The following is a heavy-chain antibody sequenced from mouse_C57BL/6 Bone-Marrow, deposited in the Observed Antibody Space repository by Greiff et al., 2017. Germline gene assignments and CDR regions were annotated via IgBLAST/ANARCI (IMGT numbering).Heavy chain of an antibody. CDR3: ARMTTVVATFDY. V-gene: IGHV1-69*01. J-gene: IGHJ2*01. CDR1: FSTFPLSC. D-gene: IGHD1-1*01. CDR2: IDPSYSYT. Sequence: QVQLQQPGAELVLPVASFPLSFPSSFSTFPLSCLHFLTHRPGHCLYCLVEIDPSYSYTNYNPKVKGTSTLTVDTSSSTAYMPLSSLPSEDSAVYYCARMTTVVATFDYWGQGTTLTVSS.